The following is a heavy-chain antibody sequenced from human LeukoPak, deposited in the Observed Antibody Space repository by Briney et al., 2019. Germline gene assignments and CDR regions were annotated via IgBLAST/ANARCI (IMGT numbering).Heavy chain of an antibody. V-gene: IGHV3-33*01. CDR3: ARDGALYYDILTGSYYFDY. J-gene: IGHJ4*02. D-gene: IGHD3-9*01. Sequence: GRSLRLSCAASGFTFSSYGMHWVRQAPGKGLEWVAVIWYDGSNKYYADSVRGRFTISRDNSKNTLYLQMNSLRAEDTAVYYCARDGALYYDILTGSYYFDYWGQGTLVTVSS. CDR1: GFTFSSYG. CDR2: IWYDGSNK.